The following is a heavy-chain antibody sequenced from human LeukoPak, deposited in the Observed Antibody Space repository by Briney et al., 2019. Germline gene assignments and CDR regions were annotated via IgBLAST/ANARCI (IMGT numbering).Heavy chain of an antibody. D-gene: IGHD6-13*01. V-gene: IGHV3-49*04. CDR2: IRSKAYGGTT. Sequence: GGSLRLSCTASGFTFGDYAMSWVRQAPGKGLEWVGFIRSKAYGGTTEYAASVKGRFTISRDDSKSIAYLQMNSLRAEDTAVYYCARSLGSSWPFDYWGQGTLVTVSS. CDR3: ARSLGSSWPFDY. CDR1: GFTFGDYA. J-gene: IGHJ4*02.